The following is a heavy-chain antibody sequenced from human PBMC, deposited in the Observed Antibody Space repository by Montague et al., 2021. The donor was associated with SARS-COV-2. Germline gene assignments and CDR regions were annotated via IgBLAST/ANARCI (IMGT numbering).Heavy chain of an antibody. CDR3: ARVGRAGYDILTGYYYYGMDV. CDR2: IYTSGRT. V-gene: IGHV4-4*07. Sequence: SETLSLTCTVSGGSISSYYWSWIRQPAGKGLEWIGRIYTSGRTNYNPSLKSRVTMSVDTSKNQFSLKLSSVTAADTAVYYCARVGRAGYDILTGYYYYGMDVWGQGTTVTVSS. J-gene: IGHJ6*02. D-gene: IGHD3-9*01. CDR1: GGSISSYY.